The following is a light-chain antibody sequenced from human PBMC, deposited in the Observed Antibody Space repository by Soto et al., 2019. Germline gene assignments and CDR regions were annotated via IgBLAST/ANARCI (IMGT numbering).Light chain of an antibody. CDR3: QKYNSAPWT. Sequence: DIQMTQSPSSLSASAGDRIIITCRASRDIGNFVNGYQQKPGKVPKLLIYAASTLQSGVPSRFSGSGSGTDFTLTIISLQPEDVATYYYQKYNSAPWTFGQGTKVEIK. CDR2: AAS. J-gene: IGKJ1*01. CDR1: RDIGNF. V-gene: IGKV1-27*01.